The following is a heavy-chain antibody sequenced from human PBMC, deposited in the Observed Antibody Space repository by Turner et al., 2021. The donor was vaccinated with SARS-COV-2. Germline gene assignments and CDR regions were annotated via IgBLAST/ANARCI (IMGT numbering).Heavy chain of an antibody. CDR2: ISGSVGST. J-gene: IGHJ4*02. CDR1: GFTFSSYA. V-gene: IGHV3-23*01. CDR3: AKDFFLHQLLFDY. D-gene: IGHD2-2*01. Sequence: EVQLLESGGGLVQPGGSPRPYCAASGFTFSSYAMSWVRQAPGKGLEWVSAISGSVGSTYYADSVKGRFTISRDNSKNTLYLQMNSLRAEETAVYYCAKDFFLHQLLFDYWGQGTLVTVST.